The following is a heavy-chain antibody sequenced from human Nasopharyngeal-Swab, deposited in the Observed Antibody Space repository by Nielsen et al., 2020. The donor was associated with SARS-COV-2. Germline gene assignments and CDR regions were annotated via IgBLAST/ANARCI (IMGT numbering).Heavy chain of an antibody. Sequence: GESLKISCAASGFNFNNYWMSWIRQAPGKGLEWVANIRHDGSEKYYVDSVEGRFTISRDNAKNSLYLQMNSLRAEDTAVYYCARARMIVADFFDYWGQGTLVTVSS. V-gene: IGHV3-7*03. CDR1: GFNFNNYW. D-gene: IGHD3-22*01. CDR2: IRHDGSEK. CDR3: ARARMIVADFFDY. J-gene: IGHJ4*02.